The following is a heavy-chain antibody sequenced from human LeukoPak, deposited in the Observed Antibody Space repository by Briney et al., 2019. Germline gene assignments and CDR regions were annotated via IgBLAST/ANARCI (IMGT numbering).Heavy chain of an antibody. Sequence: ASVKVSCKASGYAFTSYGISWVRQAPGQGLEWMGWISAYNGNTNYAQKLQGRVTMTTDTSTSTAYMELRSLRSDDTAVYYCARDLRVGATRPMAYWGQGTLVTVSS. V-gene: IGHV1-18*01. CDR2: ISAYNGNT. CDR3: ARDLRVGATRPMAY. J-gene: IGHJ4*02. CDR1: GYAFTSYG. D-gene: IGHD1-26*01.